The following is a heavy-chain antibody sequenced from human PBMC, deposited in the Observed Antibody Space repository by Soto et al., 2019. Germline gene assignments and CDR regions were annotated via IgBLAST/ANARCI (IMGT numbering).Heavy chain of an antibody. J-gene: IGHJ6*02. D-gene: IGHD6-13*01. CDR3: ARDGSSSWYSYYYNGMDV. CDR1: GFTFSSDW. Sequence: EVQLVESGGGLVQPGGSLRLSCAASGFTFSSDWMSWVRQAPGKGLEWVANINQDGSEKFYVDSVKGRFTISRDNAKKSLYLQMNTLRVEDTAVYYCARDGSSSWYSYYYNGMDVWGQGTTVTVSS. CDR2: INQDGSEK. V-gene: IGHV3-7*05.